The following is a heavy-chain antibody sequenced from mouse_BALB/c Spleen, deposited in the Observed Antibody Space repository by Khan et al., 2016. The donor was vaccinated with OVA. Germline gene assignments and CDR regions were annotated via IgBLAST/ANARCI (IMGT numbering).Heavy chain of an antibody. CDR3: ARSKGGDFDY. CDR1: GYSITSDYA. J-gene: IGHJ2*01. D-gene: IGHD2-5*01. V-gene: IGHV3-2*02. Sequence: EVQLQESGPGLVKPSQSLSLTCTVTGYSITSDYAWNWIRQFPGNNLEWMGYISYSGNTKYTPSLKSRISITRDTSKNPFFLQLNSVTIEDTATYYFARSKGGDFDYWGQGTTLTVSS. CDR2: ISYSGNT.